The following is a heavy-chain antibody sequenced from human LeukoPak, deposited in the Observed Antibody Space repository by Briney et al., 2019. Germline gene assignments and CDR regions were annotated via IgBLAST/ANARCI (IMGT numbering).Heavy chain of an antibody. Sequence: GGSLRLSCAASVFTFSSYLMNCVRQAPGKGREWVANIKQDGSEKYYVDSVKVGFTISRENAKNSPYLQMNSLRAEDTAVYYCASGEYGVDYWGQGTPVTASS. J-gene: IGHJ4*02. CDR1: VFTFSSYL. CDR3: ASGEYGVDY. V-gene: IGHV3-7*01. CDR2: IKQDGSEK. D-gene: IGHD2/OR15-2a*01.